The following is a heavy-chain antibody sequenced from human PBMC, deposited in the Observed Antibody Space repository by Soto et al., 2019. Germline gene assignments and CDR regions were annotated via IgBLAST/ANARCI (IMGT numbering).Heavy chain of an antibody. CDR3: ARDLGSEQWFFDN. CDR1: GASVSGDGSY. Sequence: QVQLQESGPGLVKPSQTLSLTCLVSGASVSGDGSYCSWIRQHPAKGLEFIGYIHNSGSTYSNPSLVNRVAMSIDTSKNQFSLRLSSVTAADSAVYFCARDLGSEQWFFDNWGQGILVTVSS. CDR2: IHNSGST. J-gene: IGHJ4*02. V-gene: IGHV4-31*03. D-gene: IGHD6-19*01.